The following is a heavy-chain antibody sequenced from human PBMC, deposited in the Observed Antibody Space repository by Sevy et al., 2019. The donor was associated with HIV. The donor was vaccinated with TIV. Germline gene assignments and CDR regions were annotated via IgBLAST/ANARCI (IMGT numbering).Heavy chain of an antibody. D-gene: IGHD3-22*01. Sequence: GSLRLSCAASGFTFSSYAMSWVRQAPGKGLEWVSAISGSGGSTYYADSVKGRFTISRDNSKNTLYLQMNSLRAEDTAVYYCAKDGDYYDSSGYYSLFDYWGQGTLVTVSS. CDR1: GFTFSSYA. CDR3: AKDGDYYDSSGYYSLFDY. CDR2: ISGSGGST. V-gene: IGHV3-23*01. J-gene: IGHJ4*02.